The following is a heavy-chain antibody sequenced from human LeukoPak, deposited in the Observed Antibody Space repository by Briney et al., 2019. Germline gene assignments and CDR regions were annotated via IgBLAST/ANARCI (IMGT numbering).Heavy chain of an antibody. Sequence: PGGSLRLSCAASGFTFDDYTMHWVRQAPGKGLEWVSLISWDGGSTYYADSVKGRFTISRDNSKNSLYLQMNSLRAEDTAVYYCARVRRAAGSGWGVLYYFDYWGQGTLVTVSS. D-gene: IGHD6-13*01. V-gene: IGHV3-43*01. CDR1: GFTFDDYT. CDR3: ARVRRAAGSGWGVLYYFDY. J-gene: IGHJ4*02. CDR2: ISWDGGST.